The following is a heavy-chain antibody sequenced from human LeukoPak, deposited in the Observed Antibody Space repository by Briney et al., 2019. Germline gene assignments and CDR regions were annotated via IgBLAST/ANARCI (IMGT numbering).Heavy chain of an antibody. CDR2: INHSGST. Sequence: PSETLSLTCAVYGGSFSGYYWSWIRQPPGKGLEWIGEINHSGSTNYNPSLKSRVTISVDTSKNQFSLKLSSVTAADTAVYYCARDGYSSSWYSPGFDYWGQGTLVTVSS. V-gene: IGHV4-34*01. J-gene: IGHJ4*02. D-gene: IGHD6-13*01. CDR3: ARDGYSSSWYSPGFDY. CDR1: GGSFSGYY.